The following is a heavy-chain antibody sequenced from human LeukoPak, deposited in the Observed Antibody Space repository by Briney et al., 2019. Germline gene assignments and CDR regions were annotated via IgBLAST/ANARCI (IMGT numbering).Heavy chain of an antibody. CDR2: IYPGDSDT. CDR1: GYSFTSYW. CDR3: ATNSEGGSGSYYNAARYYYMDV. D-gene: IGHD3-10*01. Sequence: GESLKISCKGSGYSFTSYWIGWVRQMPGKGLEWMGIIYPGDSDTRYSPSFQGQVTISADKSISTAYLQWSSLKASDTAMYYCATNSEGGSGSYYNAARYYYMDVWGKGTTVTVSS. J-gene: IGHJ6*03. V-gene: IGHV5-51*01.